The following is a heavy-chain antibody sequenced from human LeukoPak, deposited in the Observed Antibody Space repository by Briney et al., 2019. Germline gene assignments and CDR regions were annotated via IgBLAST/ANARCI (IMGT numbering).Heavy chain of an antibody. CDR2: IYISGTT. CDR3: ARSDSIIRWFDP. CDR1: GASISSYY. V-gene: IGHV4-4*07. Sequence: SETLSLTCNASGASISSYYWSWIRQPAGKGLEWIGRIYISGTTNYNPSLKSRVTMSVDTSKNQFSLKLNSVTAADTAVYYCARSDSIIRWFDPWGQGTLVTVSS. D-gene: IGHD4-11*01. J-gene: IGHJ5*02.